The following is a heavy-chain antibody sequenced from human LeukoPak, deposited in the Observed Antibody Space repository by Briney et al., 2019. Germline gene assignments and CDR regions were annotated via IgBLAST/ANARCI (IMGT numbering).Heavy chain of an antibody. D-gene: IGHD3-10*01. CDR2: IDPKSGGT. CDR3: ARVGGLPA. CDR1: GYTFTDYY. Sequence: ASVKVSCKASGYTFTDYYLHWVRQAPGQGLEWMGRIDPKSGGTNYAQKFQGRVTMTRDTSISTAYMELSSLRSDDTAIFYCARVGGLPAWGQGTLVTVSP. J-gene: IGHJ4*02. V-gene: IGHV1-2*02.